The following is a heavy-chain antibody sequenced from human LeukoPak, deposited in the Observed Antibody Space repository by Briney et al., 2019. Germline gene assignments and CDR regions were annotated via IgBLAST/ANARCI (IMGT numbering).Heavy chain of an antibody. CDR1: GGSISSGDYY. D-gene: IGHD6-13*01. J-gene: IGHJ4*02. Sequence: SETLSLTCTVSGGSISSGDYYWSWIRQPPGKGLEWIGYIYYSGSTYYNPSLKSRVTISVDTSKNQFSLKLSSVTAADTAVYYCARAAEGQLVLRYWGQGTLVTVSS. CDR2: IYYSGST. CDR3: ARAAEGQLVLRY. V-gene: IGHV4-30-4*08.